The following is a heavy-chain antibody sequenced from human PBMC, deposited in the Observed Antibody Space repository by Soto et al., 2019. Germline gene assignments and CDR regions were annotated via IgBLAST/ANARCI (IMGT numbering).Heavy chain of an antibody. D-gene: IGHD6-13*01. V-gene: IGHV5-51*01. Sequence: LGESLKISCKGSGYSFTSYWIGWVRQMPGKGLEWMGIIYPGDSDTRYSPSFQGQVTISADKSISTAYLQWSSLKASDTAMYYCARRADSSRLYYYYMDVWGKGTTVTVSS. J-gene: IGHJ6*03. CDR1: GYSFTSYW. CDR2: IYPGDSDT. CDR3: ARRADSSRLYYYYMDV.